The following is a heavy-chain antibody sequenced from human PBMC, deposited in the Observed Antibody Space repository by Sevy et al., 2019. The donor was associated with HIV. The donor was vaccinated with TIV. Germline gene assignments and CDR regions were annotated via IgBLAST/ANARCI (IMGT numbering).Heavy chain of an antibody. J-gene: IGHJ4*02. CDR3: ATSRSGYLDSSGYYIY. D-gene: IGHD3-22*01. CDR2: IYPDDSDT. CDR1: GYSFTSHW. V-gene: IGHV5-51*01. Sequence: GESLKISCRGSGYSFTSHWIGWVRHMPGKGLEWMGIIYPDDSDTRYSPSFQGQVTFSADKSISTAYLQWSSLKASDTAMYYCATSRSGYLDSSGYYIYWGQGTLVIVSS.